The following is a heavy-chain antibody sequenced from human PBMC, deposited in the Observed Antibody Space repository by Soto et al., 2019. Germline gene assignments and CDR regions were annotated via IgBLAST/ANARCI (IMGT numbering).Heavy chain of an antibody. CDR1: GYSFTSYW. D-gene: IGHD3-3*01. CDR2: IYPGDSDT. CDR3: ATHSTALISSTIFSFYSSRYYCYLMDF. J-gene: IGHJ6*02. Sequence: GESLKISCKGSGYSFTSYWIGWVRQMPGKGLEWMGIIYPGDSDTRYSPSFQGQVTISADKSISTAYLQWSSLKASDTAMYYWATHSTALISSTIFSFYSSRYYCYLMDFWGQGSTVPVSS. V-gene: IGHV5-51*01.